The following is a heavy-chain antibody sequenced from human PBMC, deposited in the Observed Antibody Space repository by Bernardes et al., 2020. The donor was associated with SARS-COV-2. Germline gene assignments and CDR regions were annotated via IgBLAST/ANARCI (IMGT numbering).Heavy chain of an antibody. CDR1: GFTFSSSG. Sequence: GCSQILSCAASGFTFSSSGLHWVRQDPGKGLEWVAVLSYDGRNQYYADSVKGRFTISRDNSKNTLYLQMNSLRAEDTAVYYCAKDSNGAHDYWGQGTLVTVSS. CDR3: AKDSNGAHDY. V-gene: IGHV3-30*18. CDR2: LSYDGRNQ. J-gene: IGHJ4*02.